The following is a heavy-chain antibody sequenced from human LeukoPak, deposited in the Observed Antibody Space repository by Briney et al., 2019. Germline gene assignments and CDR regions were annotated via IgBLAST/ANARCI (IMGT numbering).Heavy chain of an antibody. CDR1: GFTFNNYN. V-gene: IGHV3-21*01. Sequence: GGSLRLSCAASGFTFNNYNINWVRQAPGKGLEWVSSISSSSGFIYYADSVKGRFTISRDNAENSLYLQMNSLRAEDTAVYYCASSYGGDFYFYHWGQGTLVTVSS. CDR2: ISSSSGFI. J-gene: IGHJ4*02. CDR3: ASSYGGDFYFYH. D-gene: IGHD4-23*01.